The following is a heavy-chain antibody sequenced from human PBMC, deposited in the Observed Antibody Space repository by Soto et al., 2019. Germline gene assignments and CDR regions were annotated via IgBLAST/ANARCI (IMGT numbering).Heavy chain of an antibody. Sequence: GGSLRLSCAASGFTFSSYGMHWVRQAPGKGLEWVAVISYDGSNKYYADSVKGRFTISRDNSKNTLYLQMNSLRAEDTAVYYCAKDRVSRYDFWSGYYPIAEAMDVWGQGTTVTRLL. V-gene: IGHV3-30*18. J-gene: IGHJ6*02. CDR3: AKDRVSRYDFWSGYYPIAEAMDV. CDR1: GFTFSSYG. CDR2: ISYDGSNK. D-gene: IGHD3-3*01.